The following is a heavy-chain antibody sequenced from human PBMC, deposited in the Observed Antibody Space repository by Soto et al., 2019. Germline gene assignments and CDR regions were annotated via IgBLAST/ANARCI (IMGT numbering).Heavy chain of an antibody. CDR3: AKEHSGSSYWFFDL. CDR2: ISASGDRT. Sequence: PGGSLRLSCAASGFTFSNYAISWVRQAPGMGLGWVSVISASGDRTYYADSVKDRFTISRDNAENTLYLQMNSLRAEDTAVYYCAKEHSGSSYWFFDLRGRGTLVTVSS. J-gene: IGHJ2*01. D-gene: IGHD1-26*01. V-gene: IGHV3-23*01. CDR1: GFTFSNYA.